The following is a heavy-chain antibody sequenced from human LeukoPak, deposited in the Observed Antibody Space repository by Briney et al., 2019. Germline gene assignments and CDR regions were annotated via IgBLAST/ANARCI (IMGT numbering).Heavy chain of an antibody. J-gene: IGHJ4*02. Sequence: GGSLRLSCAASGFTFSDYYMTWIRQAPGKGLEWVSYISSSGITIYYADSVKGRFTISRDNSKNTLYLQMNSLRAEDTAVYYCATRGDILTGYPYYFDYWGQGTLVTVSS. D-gene: IGHD3-9*01. V-gene: IGHV3-11*01. CDR3: ATRGDILTGYPYYFDY. CDR2: ISSSGITI. CDR1: GFTFSDYY.